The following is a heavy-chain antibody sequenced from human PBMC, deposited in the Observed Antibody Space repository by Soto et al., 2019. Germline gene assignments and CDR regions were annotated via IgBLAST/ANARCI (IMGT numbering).Heavy chain of an antibody. J-gene: IGHJ4*02. CDR1: GFSFGSYA. V-gene: IGHV3-23*01. CDR3: ARWSYLDY. Sequence: PGGSVRLSCAASGFSFGSYALSWVRQAPGKGLEWVSTISGSDGKTFYADSVKGRFSISRDTSQSTLYLQMNSLRADDTAMYYCARWSYLDYWGQGTRVTVSS. D-gene: IGHD3-3*01. CDR2: ISGSDGKT.